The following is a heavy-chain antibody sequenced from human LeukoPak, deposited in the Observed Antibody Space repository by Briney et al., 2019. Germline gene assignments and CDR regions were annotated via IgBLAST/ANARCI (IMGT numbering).Heavy chain of an antibody. J-gene: IGHJ6*02. Sequence: GGSLRLSCAASGFTFSSYEMNWVRQAPGKGLEWVSYISSSGSIIYYADSVKGRFTISRDNAKNSLYLQMNSLRAEDTAVYYCASWEWASGSLYYYGMDVWGQGTTVTVSS. D-gene: IGHD3-10*01. V-gene: IGHV3-48*03. CDR1: GFTFSSYE. CDR3: ASWEWASGSLYYYGMDV. CDR2: ISSSGSII.